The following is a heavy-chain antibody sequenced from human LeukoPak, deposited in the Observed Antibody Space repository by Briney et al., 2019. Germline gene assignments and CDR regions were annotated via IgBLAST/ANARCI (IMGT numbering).Heavy chain of an antibody. V-gene: IGHV4-39*01. D-gene: IGHD3-10*01. CDR2: IYYSGST. CDR1: GGSISSSSYY. Sequence: PSETLSLTCTVSGGSISSSSYYWGWIRQPPGKGLEWIGSIYYSGSTYYNPSLKSRVTISVDTSKNQFSLKLSSVTAADTAVYYCARHFRVGGSGSSYTPFDHWGQATLVTVSS. CDR3: ARHFRVGGSGSSYTPFDH. J-gene: IGHJ4*02.